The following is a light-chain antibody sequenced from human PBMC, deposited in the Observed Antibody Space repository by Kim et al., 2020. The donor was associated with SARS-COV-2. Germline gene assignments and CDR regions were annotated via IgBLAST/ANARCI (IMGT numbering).Light chain of an antibody. Sequence: EIVMTQSPATLSVSPGETATLSCRASRSISSDLGWYQQKPGQAPRLLIYAATTRATGVPARFSGSGSGTDFTLTITSPQSEDSAVYYCQHYHNWPPWTFGQGTKVEIK. CDR2: AAT. CDR3: QHYHNWPPWT. J-gene: IGKJ1*01. CDR1: RSISSD. V-gene: IGKV3-15*01.